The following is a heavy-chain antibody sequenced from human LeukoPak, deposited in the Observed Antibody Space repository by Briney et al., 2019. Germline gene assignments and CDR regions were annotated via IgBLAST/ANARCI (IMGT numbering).Heavy chain of an antibody. J-gene: IGHJ4*02. CDR1: GGSVSSGSYY. V-gene: IGHV4-61*01. Sequence: PSETLSLTCTVSGGSVSSGSYYWSWIRQPPGKGLEWIGYIYYSGSTNYNPSLKSRVTISVDTSKNQLSLKLSSVTAADTAVYYCARAGDSSGYYLNFDYWGQGTLVTVSS. CDR2: IYYSGST. CDR3: ARAGDSSGYYLNFDY. D-gene: IGHD3-22*01.